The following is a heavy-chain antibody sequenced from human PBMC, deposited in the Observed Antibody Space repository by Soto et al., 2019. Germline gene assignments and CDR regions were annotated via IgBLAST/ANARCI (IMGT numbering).Heavy chain of an antibody. J-gene: IGHJ4*02. D-gene: IGHD3-22*01. V-gene: IGHV3-23*01. Sequence: WWSLRLSCSASVFTFSSYAMSWFRQAPGKGLEWVSAISGSGGSTYYADSVKGRFTISRDNSKSTLYLQMNSLRAEDTAVYYCAKERHYDSSGYSDYWGQGTLVTVSS. CDR3: AKERHYDSSGYSDY. CDR2: ISGSGGST. CDR1: VFTFSSYA.